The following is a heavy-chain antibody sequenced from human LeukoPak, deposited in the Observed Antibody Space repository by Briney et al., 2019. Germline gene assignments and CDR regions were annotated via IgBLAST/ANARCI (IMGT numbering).Heavy chain of an antibody. CDR1: GFTFSIYW. V-gene: IGHV3-7*01. CDR2: IKQDGSEK. Sequence: GGSLRLSCAASGFTFSIYWISWVRQAPGKGLESVANIKQDGSEKYYVDSVKGRFTISRDNAKNSLYLQMNSLRAEDTAVYYCARDPYYYDSSGVDYWGQGTLVTVSS. D-gene: IGHD3-22*01. J-gene: IGHJ4*02. CDR3: ARDPYYYDSSGVDY.